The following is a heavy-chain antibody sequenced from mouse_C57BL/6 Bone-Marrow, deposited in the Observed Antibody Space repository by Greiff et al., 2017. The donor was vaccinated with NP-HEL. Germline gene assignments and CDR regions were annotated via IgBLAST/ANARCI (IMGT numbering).Heavy chain of an antibody. D-gene: IGHD1-1*01. CDR1: GFTFSSYG. Sequence: VQLQESGGDLVKPGGSLKLSCEASGFTFSSYGMSWVRQTPDKRLEWVATISSGGSYTYYPDSVKGRFTISRDNAKNTLYLQMISLKSEDTAMYYCARQSYYGSSPYDYWGQGTTLTVSS. CDR2: ISSGGSYT. V-gene: IGHV5-6*01. J-gene: IGHJ2*01. CDR3: ARQSYYGSSPYDY.